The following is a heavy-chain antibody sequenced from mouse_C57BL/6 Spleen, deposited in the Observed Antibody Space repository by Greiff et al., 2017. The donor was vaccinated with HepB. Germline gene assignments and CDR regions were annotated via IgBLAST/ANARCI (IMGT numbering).Heavy chain of an antibody. Sequence: VQLQQSGPELVKPGASVKISCKASGYSFTDYNMNWVKQSNGKSLEWIGVINPNYGTTSYNQKFKGKATLTVDQSSSTAYMQLYSLTSEDSAVYYCARSRITTVVATDAMDYWGQGTSVTVSS. J-gene: IGHJ4*01. CDR3: ARSRITTVVATDAMDY. V-gene: IGHV1-39*01. CDR2: INPNYGTT. CDR1: GYSFTDYN. D-gene: IGHD1-1*01.